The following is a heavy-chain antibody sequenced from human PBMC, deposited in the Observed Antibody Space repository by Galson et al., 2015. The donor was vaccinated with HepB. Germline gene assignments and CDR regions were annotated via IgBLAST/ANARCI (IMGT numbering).Heavy chain of an antibody. J-gene: IGHJ6*02. D-gene: IGHD3-3*01. CDR1: GYTFTGYY. CDR3: ARVSEYHYDFSLRSPDV. CDR2: INPNSGGT. V-gene: IGHV1-2*02. Sequence: SVKVSCKASGYTFTGYYMHWVRQAPGQGLEWMGWINPNSGGTNYAQKFQGRVTMTRDTSISTAYMELSRLRSDDTAVYYCARVSEYHYDFSLRSPDVWGQGTTVTVSS.